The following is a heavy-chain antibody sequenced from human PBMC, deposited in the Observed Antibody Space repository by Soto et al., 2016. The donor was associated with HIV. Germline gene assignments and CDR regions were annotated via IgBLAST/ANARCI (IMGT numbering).Heavy chain of an antibody. CDR3: ARDLGHFWAAAGTGNDAFDI. D-gene: IGHD3-3*02. CDR1: GYTFTSYG. V-gene: IGHV1-18*01. CDR2: ISAYNGNT. J-gene: IGHJ3*02. Sequence: QVQLVQSGAEVKKPGASVKVSCKASGYTFTSYGISWVRQAPGQGLEWMGWISAYNGNTNYAQKLQGRVTMTTDTSTSTAYMELRSLRSDDTAVYYCARDLGHFWAAAGTGNDAFDIWGQGTMVTVSS.